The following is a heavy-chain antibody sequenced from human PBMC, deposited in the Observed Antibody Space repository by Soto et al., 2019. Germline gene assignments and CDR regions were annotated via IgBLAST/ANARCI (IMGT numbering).Heavy chain of an antibody. CDR3: TRGLRPSSAGTGAY. D-gene: IGHD1-1*01. Sequence: GGSPRLSCVTSGFDFSYYWIHWIRQAPGKGLVWVSRIDPDGTTTNYADSVKGRFTVSRDNAKDTAYLQMDSLTADDTALYYCTRGLRPSSAGTGAYWGPGTLVTVSS. CDR1: GFDFSYYW. J-gene: IGHJ1*01. CDR2: IDPDGTTT. V-gene: IGHV3-74*01.